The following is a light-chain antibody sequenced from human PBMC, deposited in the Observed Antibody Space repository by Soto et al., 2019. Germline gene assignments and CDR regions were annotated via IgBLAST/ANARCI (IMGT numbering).Light chain of an antibody. Sequence: ESVLTQSPGTLSLSPGQRATISCRASQSVSSNYLAWYQQKHGQAPRLLIYGASSRATGIPDRFSGSGSGTDFTLTISRLEPEDVAVNYCQQYGKSRFSVGPGTKVDIK. J-gene: IGKJ3*01. CDR1: QSVSSNY. CDR3: QQYGKSRFS. CDR2: GAS. V-gene: IGKV3-20*01.